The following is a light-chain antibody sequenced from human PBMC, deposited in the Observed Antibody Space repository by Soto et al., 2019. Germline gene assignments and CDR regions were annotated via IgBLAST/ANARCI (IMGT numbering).Light chain of an antibody. CDR3: SSYTSSITLV. V-gene: IGLV2-14*03. Sequence: QSALTQPASVSGSPGQSITISCTGTSSDVGGYNYVSWYQQHPGKAPKLMIYDVSDRPSGVSNRFSGSKSGNTASLTISGLQAEDEGDYYCSSYTSSITLVIGGGTKLTVL. CDR2: DVS. J-gene: IGLJ2*01. CDR1: SSDVGGYNY.